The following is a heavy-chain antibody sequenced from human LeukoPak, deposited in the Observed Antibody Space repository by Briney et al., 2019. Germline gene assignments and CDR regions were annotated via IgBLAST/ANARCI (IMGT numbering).Heavy chain of an antibody. Sequence: GGSLRLSCAASGFTFSSYAMHWVRQAPGKGLEWVAVISYDGSNKYYADSVKGRFTISRDNSKNTLYLQMNSLRAEDTAVYYCAKENDYGDTGRYYGMDVWGQGTTVTVSS. V-gene: IGHV3-30-3*01. D-gene: IGHD4-17*01. J-gene: IGHJ6*02. CDR1: GFTFSSYA. CDR3: AKENDYGDTGRYYGMDV. CDR2: ISYDGSNK.